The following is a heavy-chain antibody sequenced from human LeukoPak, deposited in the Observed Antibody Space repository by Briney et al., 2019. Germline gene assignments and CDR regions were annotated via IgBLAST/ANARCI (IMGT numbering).Heavy chain of an antibody. CDR3: ARDVTEGGSYQGWFDP. CDR2: INPSGGST. Sequence: GASVKVSCKASGYTFTSYYMHWVRQAPGQGLEWMGIINPSGGSTSYAQKFQGRVTMTRDTSTSTVYMELSSLRSEDTAVYYCARDVTEGGSYQGWFDPWGQGTLVTVSS. D-gene: IGHD1-26*01. CDR1: GYTFTSYY. J-gene: IGHJ5*02. V-gene: IGHV1-46*01.